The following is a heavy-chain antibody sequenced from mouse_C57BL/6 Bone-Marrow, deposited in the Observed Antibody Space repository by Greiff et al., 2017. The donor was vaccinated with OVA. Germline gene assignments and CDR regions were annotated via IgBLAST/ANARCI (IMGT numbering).Heavy chain of an antibody. CDR1: GYTFTSYT. Sequence: VQLQQSGAELARPGASVKMSCKASGYTFTSYTMHWVKQRPGQGLEWIGYINPSSGYTKYNQKFKDKATLTADKSSSTAYMQLSSLTSEDSAVYYCARNGKPYYYAMDYWGQGTSVTVSS. J-gene: IGHJ4*01. D-gene: IGHD6-1*01. CDR3: ARNGKPYYYAMDY. V-gene: IGHV1-4*01. CDR2: INPSSGYT.